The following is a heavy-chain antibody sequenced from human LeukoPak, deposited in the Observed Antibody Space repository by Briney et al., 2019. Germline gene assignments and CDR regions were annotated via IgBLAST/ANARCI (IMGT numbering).Heavy chain of an antibody. CDR2: MSSSSGLI. V-gene: IGHV3-21*01. CDR3: AREFDGSASGAGY. D-gene: IGHD1-26*01. Sequence: GGSMSLSCAASGFTFSRFSMNWVRQAPGKGLEWVSSMSSSSGLIYYGDSVKGRFTVSRDNAKRSLYLQMNSLRADDTAVYYCAREFDGSASGAGYWGQGTLVTVSS. CDR1: GFTFSRFS. J-gene: IGHJ4*02.